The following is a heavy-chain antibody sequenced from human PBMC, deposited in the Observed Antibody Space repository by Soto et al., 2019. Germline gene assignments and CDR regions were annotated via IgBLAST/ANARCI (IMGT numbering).Heavy chain of an antibody. Sequence: SETLSLTCAVYGGSFSGYYWSWIRQPPGKGLEWIGEINHSGSTNYNPSLKSRVTISVDTSKNQFSLKLSSVTAADTAVYYCARVGRLRFLEWLLSGKRYFDYWGQGTLVTVSS. CDR1: GGSFSGYY. D-gene: IGHD3-3*01. J-gene: IGHJ4*02. CDR2: INHSGST. V-gene: IGHV4-34*01. CDR3: ARVGRLRFLEWLLSGKRYFDY.